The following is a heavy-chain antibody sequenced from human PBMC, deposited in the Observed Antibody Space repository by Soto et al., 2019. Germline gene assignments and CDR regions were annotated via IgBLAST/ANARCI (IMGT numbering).Heavy chain of an antibody. J-gene: IGHJ4*02. D-gene: IGHD1-26*01. CDR1: GFTFSSYA. V-gene: IGHV3-23*01. CDR2: ISGSGGST. Sequence: EVQLLESGGGLVQPGGSLRLSCAASGFTFSSYAMSWVRQAPGKGLEWVSAISGSGGSTYYADSVKGRFTIARDNSKNTLYLQMNSLRAEDTAVYYCAKGFLLVGASLLDYWGQGTLVTVSS. CDR3: AKGFLLVGASLLDY.